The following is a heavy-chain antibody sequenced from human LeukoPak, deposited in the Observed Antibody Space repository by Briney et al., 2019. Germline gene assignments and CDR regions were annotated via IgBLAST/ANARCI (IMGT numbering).Heavy chain of an antibody. J-gene: IGHJ3*02. CDR1: GGSMSSYY. CDR2: MYYSVST. V-gene: IGHV4-59*13. D-gene: IGHD5-24*01. Sequence: PAETLSLTCTVWGGSMSSYYGSGLRQPPGKGGEWIGYMYYSVSTNYNPSLKSRVTISVDTSTNQFSLKLSSVTAADTAVYYCARGLLDGYTHPAAFDIWGQGTMVTVSS. CDR3: ARGLLDGYTHPAAFDI.